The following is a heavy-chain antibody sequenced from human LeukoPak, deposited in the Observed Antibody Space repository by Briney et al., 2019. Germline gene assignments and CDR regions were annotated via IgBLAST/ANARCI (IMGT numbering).Heavy chain of an antibody. CDR1: GGSISSCDYY. D-gene: IGHD2-2*01. CDR2: IYYSGST. V-gene: IGHV4-30-4*01. CDR3: ASTDIVVVPAAPIYYYYGMDV. J-gene: IGHJ6*02. Sequence: PSETLSLTCTVSGGSISSCDYYWSWIRQPPGKGLEWIGYIYYSGSTYYNPSLKSRVTISVDTSKNQFSLKLSSVTAADTAVYYCASTDIVVVPAAPIYYYYGMDVWGQGTTVTVSS.